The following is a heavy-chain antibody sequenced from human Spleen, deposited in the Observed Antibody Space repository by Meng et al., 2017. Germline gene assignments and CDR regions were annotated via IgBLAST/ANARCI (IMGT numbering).Heavy chain of an antibody. CDR2: ISSSGSTI. Sequence: GESLKISCAASGFTFSSYEMNWVRQAPGKGLEWVSYISSSGSTIYYADSVKGRFTISRDNAKNSLYLQMNSLRAEDTAVYYCARENLGYCSGGSCYDAFDIWGQGTMVTVSS. CDR3: ARENLGYCSGGSCYDAFDI. J-gene: IGHJ3*02. D-gene: IGHD2-15*01. CDR1: GFTFSSYE. V-gene: IGHV3-48*03.